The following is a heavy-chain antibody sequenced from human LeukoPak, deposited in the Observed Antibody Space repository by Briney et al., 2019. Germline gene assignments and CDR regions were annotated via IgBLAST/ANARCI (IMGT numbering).Heavy chain of an antibody. Sequence: ASVKVSCKASGYTFTSYYVHWVRQAPGQGLEWMGIINPSGGSTSYAQKFQGRVTMTRDMSTSTVYMELSSLRSEDTAVYYCAIDKYGGNPWFDPWGQGTLVTVSS. J-gene: IGHJ5*02. CDR1: GYTFTSYY. V-gene: IGHV1-46*01. CDR2: INPSGGST. D-gene: IGHD4-23*01. CDR3: AIDKYGGNPWFDP.